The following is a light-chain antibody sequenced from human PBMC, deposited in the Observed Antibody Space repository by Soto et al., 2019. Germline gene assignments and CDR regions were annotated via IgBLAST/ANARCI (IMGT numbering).Light chain of an antibody. V-gene: IGKV1-9*01. CDR3: QQLNSYPLT. CDR1: QDISSF. J-gene: IGKJ5*01. CDR2: AAS. Sequence: DMQMTQSPSSLSACIGDRVTITCRASQDISSFLAWYQQKAGKAPKLLIYAASTLQSGVPSRFSGSGSGTDFTLTISRLQPEDFATYFCQQLNSYPLTFGQGTRLEI.